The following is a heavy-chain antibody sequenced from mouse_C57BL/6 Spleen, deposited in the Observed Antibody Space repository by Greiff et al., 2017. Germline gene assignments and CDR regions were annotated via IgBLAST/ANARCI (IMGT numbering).Heavy chain of an antibody. V-gene: IGHV5-17*01. D-gene: IGHD1-2*01. CDR2: ISSGSSTI. Sequence: EVQLQESGGGLVKPGGSLKLSCAASGFTFSDYGMHWVRQAPEKGLEWVAYISSGSSTIYYADTVKGRFTISRDNAKNTLFLQMTSLRSEDTAMYYCARTITTGMDYWGQGTSVTVSS. J-gene: IGHJ4*01. CDR1: GFTFSDYG. CDR3: ARTITTGMDY.